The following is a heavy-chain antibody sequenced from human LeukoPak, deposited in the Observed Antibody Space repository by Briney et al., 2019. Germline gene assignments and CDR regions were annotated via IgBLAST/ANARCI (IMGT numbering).Heavy chain of an antibody. V-gene: IGHV1-2*02. CDR3: AREGRLRYFDWLGNWFDP. J-gene: IGHJ5*02. Sequence: ASVKVSCKASGYTFTGYYMHWVRQAPGQGLECMGWINPNSGGTNYAQKFQGRVTMTRDTSISTAYMELSRLRSDDTAVYYCAREGRLRYFDWLGNWFDPWGQGTLATVSS. CDR2: INPNSGGT. CDR1: GYTFTGYY. D-gene: IGHD3-9*01.